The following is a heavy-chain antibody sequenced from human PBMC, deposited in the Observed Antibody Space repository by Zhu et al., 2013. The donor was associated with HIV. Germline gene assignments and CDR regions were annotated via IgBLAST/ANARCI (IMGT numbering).Heavy chain of an antibody. J-gene: IGHJ6*02. CDR2: ISSSSSYI. CDR1: GFTFSSYS. Sequence: EVQLVESGGGLVKPGGSLRLSCAASGFTFSSYSMNWVRQAPGKGLEWVSSISSSSSYIYYADSVKGRFTISRDNAKNSLYLQMNSLRAEDTAVYYCARAEGNYYYYGMDVWGQGDHGSPSP. V-gene: IGHV3-21*01. CDR3: ARAEGNYYYYGMDV.